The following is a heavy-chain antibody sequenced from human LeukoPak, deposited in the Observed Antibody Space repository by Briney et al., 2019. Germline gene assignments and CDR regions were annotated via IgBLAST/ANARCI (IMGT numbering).Heavy chain of an antibody. D-gene: IGHD3-10*01. CDR2: IRNDGSNK. V-gene: IGHV3-30*02. CDR1: GFTFSSYG. J-gene: IGHJ4*02. Sequence: GGSLRLSCTASGFTFSSYGMHWVRQAPGKGLEWVAFIRNDGSNKYYADSVKGRFTISRDNSKNTLYLQMNSLRAEDTAVYYCAKDGARFGELLSAHDYWGQGTLVTVSS. CDR3: AKDGARFGELLSAHDY.